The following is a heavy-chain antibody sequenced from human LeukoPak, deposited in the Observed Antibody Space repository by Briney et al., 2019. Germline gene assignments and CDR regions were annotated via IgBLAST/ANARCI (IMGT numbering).Heavy chain of an antibody. V-gene: IGHV3-38-3*01. CDR2: ISGGST. Sequence: GGSLRLSCAASGFTVSSNEMSWVRQAPGKGLEWVSSISGGSTYYADSRKGRFTISRDNSKNTLYLQMNSLRAEDTAVYYCAKDKYNFWSGSYYYYMDVWGKGTTVTVSS. D-gene: IGHD3-3*01. CDR3: AKDKYNFWSGSYYYYMDV. J-gene: IGHJ6*03. CDR1: GFTVSSNE.